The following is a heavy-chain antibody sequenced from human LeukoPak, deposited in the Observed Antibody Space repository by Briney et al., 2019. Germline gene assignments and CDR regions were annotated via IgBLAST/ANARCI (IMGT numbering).Heavy chain of an antibody. CDR3: ARPRTNDIVVVPAAPYYFDY. CDR2: IYYSGST. V-gene: IGHV4-30-4*01. CDR1: GGSISSGDYY. Sequence: PSQTLSLTCTVSGGSISSGDYYWSWIRQPPGKGLEWIGYIYYSGSTYYNPSLKSRVTISVDTSKNQFSLKLSSVTAADTAVYYCARPRTNDIVVVPAAPYYFDYWGQGTLVTVSS. D-gene: IGHD2-2*01. J-gene: IGHJ4*02.